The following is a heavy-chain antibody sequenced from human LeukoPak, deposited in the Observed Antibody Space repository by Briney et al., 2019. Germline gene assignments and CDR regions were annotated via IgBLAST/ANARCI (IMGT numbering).Heavy chain of an antibody. CDR3: ARENVARGAPSYYYYYMDV. CDR1: GGSISSYY. J-gene: IGHJ6*03. V-gene: IGHV4-59*01. D-gene: IGHD3-10*01. CDR2: IYYSGST. Sequence: SETLSLTCTVSGGSISSYYWSWIRQPPGKGLEWIGYIYYSGSTNYNPSLKSRVTISVDTSKNQFSLKLSSVTAADTAVYYCARENVARGAPSYYYYYMDVWGKGTTVTVSS.